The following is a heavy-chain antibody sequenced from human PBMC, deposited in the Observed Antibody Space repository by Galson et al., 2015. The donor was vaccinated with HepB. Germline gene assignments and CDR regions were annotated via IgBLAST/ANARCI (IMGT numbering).Heavy chain of an antibody. CDR3: AKAGGGYSSGCYGYYFDY. CDR2: ISGSGGST. D-gene: IGHD6-19*01. V-gene: IGHV3-23*01. Sequence: SLRLSCAASGFTFSSYAMSWVRQAPGKGLEWVSAISGSGGSTYYADSVKGRFTISRDNSKNTLYLQMNSLRAEDTAVYYCAKAGGGYSSGCYGYYFDYWGQGTLVTVSS. J-gene: IGHJ4*02. CDR1: GFTFSSYA.